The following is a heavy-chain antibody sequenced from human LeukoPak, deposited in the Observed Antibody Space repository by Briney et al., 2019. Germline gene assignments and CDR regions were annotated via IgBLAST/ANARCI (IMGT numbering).Heavy chain of an antibody. CDR3: ARSVQWLAY. Sequence: GGSLRLSCVASGFTFSSYEMNWLRQSPGKGLEWVSYISGSGTTMYYADSVKGRFTISRDNDKNSLYLQMNSLRAEDAASYYCARSVQWLAYWGQGTLVTVSS. V-gene: IGHV3-48*03. CDR2: ISGSGTTM. D-gene: IGHD6-19*01. CDR1: GFTFSSYE. J-gene: IGHJ4*02.